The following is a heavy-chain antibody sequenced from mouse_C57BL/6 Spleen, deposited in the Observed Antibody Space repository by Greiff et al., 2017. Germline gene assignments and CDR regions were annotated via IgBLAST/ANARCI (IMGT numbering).Heavy chain of an antibody. J-gene: IGHJ4*01. D-gene: IGHD5-1*01. Sequence: EVQLVESGGGLVQPKGSLTLSCAASGFSFHTYAMNWVRQAPGKGLEWVARIRSKSNNYATYYADSVKDRFTISRDDSESMLYLQMNNLKTEDTAMYYCVIRSTPYAMDYWGQGTSVTVSS. V-gene: IGHV10-1*01. CDR2: IRSKSNNYAT. CDR3: VIRSTPYAMDY. CDR1: GFSFHTYA.